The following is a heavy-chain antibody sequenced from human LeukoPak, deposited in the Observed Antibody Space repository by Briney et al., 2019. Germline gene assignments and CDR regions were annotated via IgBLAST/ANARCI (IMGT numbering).Heavy chain of an antibody. D-gene: IGHD3-10*01. CDR3: ARDGVRGVIAEGHYYGMDA. CDR2: INHSGGNT. Sequence: ASVKVSSKASGYTFTSYYMHWVRQAPGQGLEWMGIINHSGGNTSYAQKFQGRVTMTRDTSTSTVYMELSSLRSEDTAVYYRARDGVRGVIAEGHYYGMDAWGKGTTVSV. J-gene: IGHJ6*04. CDR1: GYTFTSYY. V-gene: IGHV1-46*01.